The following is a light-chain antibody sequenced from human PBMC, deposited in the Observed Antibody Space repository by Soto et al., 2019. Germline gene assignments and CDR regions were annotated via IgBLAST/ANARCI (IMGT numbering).Light chain of an antibody. Sequence: DIQMTQSPSTQSASVGDRVTITCRASQSVSNWLAWYQQKPGKAPKLLIYDVSSLESGVPSRFSGSGSGTEFTLTISSLQPDDFATYYCQQYDSYSWTFGQGTKVDIK. V-gene: IGKV1-5*01. J-gene: IGKJ1*01. CDR1: QSVSNW. CDR3: QQYDSYSWT. CDR2: DVS.